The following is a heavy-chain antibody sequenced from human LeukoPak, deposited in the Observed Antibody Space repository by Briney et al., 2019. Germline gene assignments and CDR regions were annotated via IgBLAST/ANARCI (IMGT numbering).Heavy chain of an antibody. J-gene: IGHJ6*02. CDR1: GFTFSSYG. CDR2: ISYDGSNK. Sequence: GRSLRLSCAASGFTFSSYGMHWVRQAPGKGLEWVAVISYDGSNKYYADSVKGRFTISRDNSKNTLYLQMNSLRSEDTAVYYCARLPLDYYYYGMDVWGQGTTVTVSS. CDR3: ARLPLDYYYYGMDV. V-gene: IGHV3-30*03.